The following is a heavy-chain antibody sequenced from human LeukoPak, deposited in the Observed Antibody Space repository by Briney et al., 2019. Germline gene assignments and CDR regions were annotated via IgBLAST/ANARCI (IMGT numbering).Heavy chain of an antibody. CDR2: ISHSGNT. J-gene: IGHJ4*02. CDR3: ARCHSRSSSFFDY. CDR1: RGSISNGGYY. D-gene: IGHD6-6*01. Sequence: SETLSLTCTASRGSISNGGYYWSWIRQPPGRGLEWIGYISHSGNTYYSPSLKSRVTISVDRSKNQFSLKLSAVTAADTAIYYCARCHSRSSSFFDYWGQGTLVTVSS. V-gene: IGHV4-30-2*01.